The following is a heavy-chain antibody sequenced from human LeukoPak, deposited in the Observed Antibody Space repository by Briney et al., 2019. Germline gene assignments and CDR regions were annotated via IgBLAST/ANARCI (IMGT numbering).Heavy chain of an antibody. CDR2: INSDGSST. Sequence: GGSLRLSCAASGFTFSSYWMHWVRQAPGKGLVWVSRINSDGSSTSYADSVKGRFTISRDNAKNTLYLQMNSLRAEDTAVYYCAREGGYCSGGSCWGRGYFDYWGQGTLVTVSS. CDR3: AREGGYCSGGSCWGRGYFDY. V-gene: IGHV3-74*01. CDR1: GFTFSSYW. D-gene: IGHD2-15*01. J-gene: IGHJ4*02.